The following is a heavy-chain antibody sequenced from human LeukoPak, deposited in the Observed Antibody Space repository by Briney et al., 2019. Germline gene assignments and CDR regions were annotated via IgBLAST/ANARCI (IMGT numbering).Heavy chain of an antibody. Sequence: GGALRLSCAASGFPFCKTSLSLVRPGPGKGLEWVAVTVGGGDGTYYADSVKGRFTISRDNSNNTLYLQMNSLRAEDTAVYYCAKLTTSWGQGTLVTVSS. V-gene: IGHV3-23*01. CDR1: GFPFCKTS. D-gene: IGHD4-11*01. CDR2: TVGGGDGT. J-gene: IGHJ4*02. CDR3: AKLTTS.